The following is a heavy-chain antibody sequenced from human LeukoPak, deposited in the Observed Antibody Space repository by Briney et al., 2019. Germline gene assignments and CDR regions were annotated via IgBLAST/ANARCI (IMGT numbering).Heavy chain of an antibody. V-gene: IGHV3-7*01. CDR3: ASTRELSYGDYLKYYYYYYYMDV. CDR1: GFTFSSYW. D-gene: IGHD4-17*01. Sequence: QTGGSLRLSCAASGFTFSSYWMSWVRQAPGKGLEWVANIKQDGSEQYYVDSVKGRFTISRDNAKNSLYLQMNSLRAEDTAVYYCASTRELSYGDYLKYYYYYYYMDVWGKGTTVTISS. J-gene: IGHJ6*03. CDR2: IKQDGSEQ.